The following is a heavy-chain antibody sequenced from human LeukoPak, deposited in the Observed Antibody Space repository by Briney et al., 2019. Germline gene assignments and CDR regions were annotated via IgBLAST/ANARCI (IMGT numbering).Heavy chain of an antibody. J-gene: IGHJ4*02. CDR1: TYSISSGYY. V-gene: IGHV4-38-2*02. CDR2: IYHSGNS. Sequence: SETLSLTCTVSTYSISSGYYWGWIRRPPGKGLEWIGSIYHSGNSYYNPSLKSRVTISVDTSKNQFSLKLRSVTAADTAVYYCARGRYYYDSSAYHFDYWGQGTLVTVSS. D-gene: IGHD3-22*01. CDR3: ARGRYYYDSSAYHFDY.